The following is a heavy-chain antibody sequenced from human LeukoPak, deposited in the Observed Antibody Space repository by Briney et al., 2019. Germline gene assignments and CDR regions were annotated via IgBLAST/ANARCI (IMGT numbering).Heavy chain of an antibody. CDR2: IYYSGST. CDR1: GGSISSYY. D-gene: IGHD3-22*01. J-gene: IGHJ2*01. CDR3: ARSRTGGGYYYWYFDL. V-gene: IGHV4-59*01. Sequence: TSETLSLTCTVSGGSISSYYWSWIRQPPGKGLEWMGYIYYSGSTNYNPSLRSRVTISVDTSKNQFSLKLSSVTAADTAVYYCARSRTGGGYYYWYFDLWGRGTLVTVSS.